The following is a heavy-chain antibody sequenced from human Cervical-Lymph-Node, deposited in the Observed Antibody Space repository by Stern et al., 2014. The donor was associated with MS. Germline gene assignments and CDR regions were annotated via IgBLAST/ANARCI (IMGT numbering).Heavy chain of an antibody. Sequence: QLQLQESAPGLVKPSETLSLTCTVSGASITDYYWNWVRQPPGKGLEWIGYVHSSETSSYNPSLHSRVTTSIDTSKNQFSLKVTSVTAADTAVYFCARWSGWTDGFDAWGQGTLVTVSS. CDR3: ARWSGWTDGFDA. CDR1: GASITDYY. D-gene: IGHD6-19*01. V-gene: IGHV4-59*01. J-gene: IGHJ5*02. CDR2: VHSSETS.